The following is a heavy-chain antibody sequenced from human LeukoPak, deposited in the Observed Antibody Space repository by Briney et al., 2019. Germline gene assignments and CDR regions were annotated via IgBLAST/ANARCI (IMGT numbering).Heavy chain of an antibody. CDR1: GFTFSSSA. D-gene: IGHD5/OR15-5a*01. CDR2: ISWDGIST. J-gene: IGHJ6*03. Sequence: GGSLRLSCAASGFTFSSSALSWVRQTPGQGLEWVSLISWDGISTYYADSLKGRFTISRDNTEKSLFLHINSLRPEDTALYYCARSVRNYYYYIDVWGKGTMVTVS. V-gene: IGHV3-43*01. CDR3: ARSVRNYYYYIDV.